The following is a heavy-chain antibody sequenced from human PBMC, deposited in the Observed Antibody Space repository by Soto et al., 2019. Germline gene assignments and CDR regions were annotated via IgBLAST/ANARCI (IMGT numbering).Heavy chain of an antibody. V-gene: IGHV3-23*01. J-gene: IGHJ4*02. CDR2: ISGSGGST. Sequence: GGSLILSWAASGFTFSSYAMSWVRQAPGKGLEWVSAISGSGGSTYYADSVKGRFTISRDNSKDTLYLQMNSLRAEDTAVYYCAKGYSSGWYHFDYWGQGTLVTVSS. CDR3: AKGYSSGWYHFDY. D-gene: IGHD6-19*01. CDR1: GFTFSSYA.